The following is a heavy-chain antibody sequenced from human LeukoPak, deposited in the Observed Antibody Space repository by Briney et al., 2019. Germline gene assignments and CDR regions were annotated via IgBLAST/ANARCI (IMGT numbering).Heavy chain of an antibody. CDR3: ARESFSGWYDDD. V-gene: IGHV3-7*05. CDR1: EFSFSNYW. J-gene: IGHJ4*02. CDR2: IKQDGSEK. Sequence: GGSLRLSCAVFEFSFSNYWMSWVRQAPGRGLEWVAIIKQDGSEKYYVDSVKGRFTISRDNAQNSLYLQMSSLRAEDTAVYYCARESFSGWYDDDWGKGTLVTVSS. D-gene: IGHD6-19*01.